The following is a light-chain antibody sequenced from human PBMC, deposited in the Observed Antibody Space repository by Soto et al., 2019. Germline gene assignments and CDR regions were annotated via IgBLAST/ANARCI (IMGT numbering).Light chain of an antibody. Sequence: QSALTQPASVSGSPGQSITISCTGTSSDVGSYDLVSWYQQHPGKAPKLMIYEGSQRPSGVSNRFSGSKSGNTASLTIFGLQADDEADYYCFSYAGTINVAFGTGTKLTVL. CDR1: SSDVGSYDL. CDR3: FSYAGTINVA. CDR2: EGS. J-gene: IGLJ2*01. V-gene: IGLV2-23*01.